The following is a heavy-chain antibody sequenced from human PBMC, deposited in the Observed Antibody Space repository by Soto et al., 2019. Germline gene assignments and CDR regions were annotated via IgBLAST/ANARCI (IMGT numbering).Heavy chain of an antibody. Sequence: SVKVSCKASGGTFSSYTISWVRQAPGQGLEWMGRIIPILGIANYAQKFQGRVTITADKSTSTAYMELSSLRSEDTAVYYCARAAEQWLVSGWFDPWAQGTLVTVSS. CDR3: ARAAEQWLVSGWFDP. CDR1: GGTFSSYT. V-gene: IGHV1-69*02. D-gene: IGHD6-19*01. J-gene: IGHJ5*02. CDR2: IIPILGIA.